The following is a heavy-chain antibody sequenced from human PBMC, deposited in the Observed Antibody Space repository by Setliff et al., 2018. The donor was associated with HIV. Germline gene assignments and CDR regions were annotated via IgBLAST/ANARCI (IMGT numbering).Heavy chain of an antibody. CDR2: IYHTGST. V-gene: IGHV4-39*07. CDR3: ARGTAPRRGTNCGGNYPLDY. Sequence: SETLSLTCTVSGGSISSSSYCWGWVRQPPGKGLEWLGSIYHTGSTYYNPSLESRVTISIDTSKHQFSLKLSSVTAADTAVYFCARGTAPRRGTNCGGNYPLDYWGQGTLVTVSS. CDR1: GGSISSSSYC. D-gene: IGHD4-4*01. J-gene: IGHJ4*02.